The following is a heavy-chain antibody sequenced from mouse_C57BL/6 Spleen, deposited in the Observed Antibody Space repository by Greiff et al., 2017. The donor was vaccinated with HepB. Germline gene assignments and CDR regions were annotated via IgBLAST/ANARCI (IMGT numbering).Heavy chain of an antibody. CDR1: GFTFSDYY. V-gene: IGHV5-16*01. CDR3: ARDYGNYDHWYFDV. J-gene: IGHJ1*03. CDR2: INYDGSST. D-gene: IGHD2-1*01. Sequence: EVKVVESEGGLVQPGSSMKLSCTASGFTFSDYYMAWVRQVPEKGLEWVANINYDGSSTYYLDSLKSRFIISRDNAKNILYLQMSSLKSEDTATYYCARDYGNYDHWYFDVWGTGTTVTVSS.